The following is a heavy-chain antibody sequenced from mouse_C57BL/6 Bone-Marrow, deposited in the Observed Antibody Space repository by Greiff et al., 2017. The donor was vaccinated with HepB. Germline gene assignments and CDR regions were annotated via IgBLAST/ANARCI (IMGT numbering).Heavy chain of an antibody. J-gene: IGHJ3*01. D-gene: IGHD1-1*01. CDR2: IHPSDSDT. V-gene: IGHV1-74*01. Sequence: QVQLLQPGAELVKPGASLKVSCKASGYTFTSYSMHWVKQRPGQGLEWIGRIHPSDSDTNYHQKFKGKATLTVDKSSSTDYMQLSSLTAEDSAVYCCAIGGYYGTPFAYWGQGTLVTVSA. CDR3: AIGGYYGTPFAY. CDR1: GYTFTSYS.